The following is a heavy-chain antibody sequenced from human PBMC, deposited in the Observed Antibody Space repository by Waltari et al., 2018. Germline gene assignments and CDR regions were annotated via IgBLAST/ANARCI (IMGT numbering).Heavy chain of an antibody. J-gene: IGHJ4*02. CDR3: ARAEDSSGWYGRYFDY. CDR1: GGSISSHY. V-gene: IGHV4-59*11. CDR2: IYYSGST. Sequence: QVQLQESGPGLVKPSETLSLTCTVSGGSISSHYWSWIRQPPGKGLEWIGYIYYSGSTNYNPSLNSRVTISVDTSKNQFSLKLSSVTAADTAVYYCARAEDSSGWYGRYFDYWGQGTLVTVSS. D-gene: IGHD6-19*01.